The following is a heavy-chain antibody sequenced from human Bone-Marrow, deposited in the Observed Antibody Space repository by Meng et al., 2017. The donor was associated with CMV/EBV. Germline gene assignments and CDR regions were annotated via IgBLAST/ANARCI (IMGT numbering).Heavy chain of an antibody. V-gene: IGHV3-11*04. J-gene: IGHJ3*02. CDR3: ARKDDFWSGYLSPSDAFDI. CDR2: ISSSSSTI. D-gene: IGHD3-3*01. CDR1: GFILSDNY. Sequence: GESLKISCAASGFILSDNYMNWVRQAPGKGLEWVSYISSSSSTIYYADSVKGRFTISRDNAKNSLYLQMNSLRAEDTAVYYCARKDDFWSGYLSPSDAFDIWGQGTMVTVSS.